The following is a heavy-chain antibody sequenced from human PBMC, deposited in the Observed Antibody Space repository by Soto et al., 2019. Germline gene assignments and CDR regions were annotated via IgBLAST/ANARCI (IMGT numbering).Heavy chain of an antibody. V-gene: IGHV3-23*01. Sequence: PGGSLRLSCAASGLTFSDYAMSWVRQAPGKGLEWVSTISGSGANTYYTDSEKGRFTISRDNSQNTLYLQMSSLRADDTAVYYCARSLFLASTDTEPFDYWGQGALVTVSS. CDR3: ARSLFLASTDTEPFDY. CDR2: ISGSGANT. D-gene: IGHD3-3*02. J-gene: IGHJ4*02. CDR1: GLTFSDYA.